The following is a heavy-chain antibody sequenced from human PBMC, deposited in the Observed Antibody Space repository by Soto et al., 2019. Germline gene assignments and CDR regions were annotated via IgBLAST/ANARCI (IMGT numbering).Heavy chain of an antibody. V-gene: IGHV3-48*02. J-gene: IGHJ4*02. CDR2: ISSSSSTI. CDR1: GFTFSSYS. CDR3: ASTYDSSGYYLGISFDY. Sequence: PGGSLRLSCAASGFTFSSYSMNWVRQAPGKGLEWVSYISSSSSTIYYADSVKGRFTISRDNAKNSLYLQMNSLRDEDTAVYYCASTYDSSGYYLGISFDYWGQGTLITVSS. D-gene: IGHD3-22*01.